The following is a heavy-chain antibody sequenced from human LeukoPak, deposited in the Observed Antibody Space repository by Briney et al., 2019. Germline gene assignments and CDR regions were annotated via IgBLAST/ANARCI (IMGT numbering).Heavy chain of an antibody. Sequence: GESLKISCKGSGYIFTSYWIGWVRQLPGKGLEWMGIIYPGDSDTRYSPSFQGQVTISADKSISTAYLQWSSLKASDTAMYYCARAKNYYDSSGYDGGWGQGTLVTVSS. J-gene: IGHJ4*02. CDR2: IYPGDSDT. D-gene: IGHD3-22*01. CDR1: GYIFTSYW. CDR3: ARAKNYYDSSGYDGG. V-gene: IGHV5-51*01.